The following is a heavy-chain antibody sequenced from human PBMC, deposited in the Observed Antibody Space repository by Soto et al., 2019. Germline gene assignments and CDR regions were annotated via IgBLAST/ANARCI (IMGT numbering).Heavy chain of an antibody. D-gene: IGHD1-26*01. V-gene: IGHV5-10-1*01. CDR1: GYSFTSYC. CDR3: TRHRGGSYTNWFDR. Sequence: VECLNSSCQVYGYSFTSYCIIWVRQMPGKGLEWMGRIDASDSYINYSPSFQCHVTISADKSISTAYLQWSSLKASDTSMYYCTRHRGGSYTNWFDRWGHGTMVTVSS. J-gene: IGHJ5*02. CDR2: IDASDSYI.